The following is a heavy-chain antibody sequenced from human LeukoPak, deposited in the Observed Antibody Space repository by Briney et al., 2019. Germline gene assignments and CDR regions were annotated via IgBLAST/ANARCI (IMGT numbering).Heavy chain of an antibody. J-gene: IGHJ3*02. D-gene: IGHD1-26*01. CDR2: IYYSGST. V-gene: IGHV4-39*07. CDR1: GGSISSSSYY. CDR3: ARPLGGSYRDAFDI. Sequence: SETLSLTCTVSGGSISSSSYYWGWIRQPPGKGLEWIGSIYYSGSTNYNPSLKSRVTISVDTSKNQFSLKLSSVTAADTAVYYCARPLGGSYRDAFDIWGQGTMVTVSS.